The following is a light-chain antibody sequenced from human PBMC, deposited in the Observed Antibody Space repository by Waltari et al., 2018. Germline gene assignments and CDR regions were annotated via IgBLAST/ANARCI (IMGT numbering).Light chain of an antibody. CDR1: QSITTS. CDR3: QQYKSYKT. V-gene: IGKV1-5*03. J-gene: IGKJ1*01. CDR2: GAS. Sequence: DIQMTQSPSTLSASVGDTVIISCRASQSITTSLAWYQQKPGKAPDVLICGASNLESGVPSRFSGSGSGTEFTLTISSLQPDDFATYYCQQYKSYKTFGQGTRVEIK.